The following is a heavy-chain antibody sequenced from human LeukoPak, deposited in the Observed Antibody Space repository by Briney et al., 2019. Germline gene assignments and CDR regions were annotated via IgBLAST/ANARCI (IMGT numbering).Heavy chain of an antibody. CDR3: ARHSSGYSYGHAPFDY. CDR2: IYFSGTT. D-gene: IGHD5-18*01. V-gene: IGHV4-39*01. CDR1: GGSISSSSYF. J-gene: IGHJ4*02. Sequence: SETLSLTCTVSGGSISSSSYFWGWIRQPPGKGLEWVRCIYFSGTTSYNPSLKSPVTMSADTSQKQFSLTLRSVTAADTAVFYCARHSSGYSYGHAPFDYWGQGTLVTVSS.